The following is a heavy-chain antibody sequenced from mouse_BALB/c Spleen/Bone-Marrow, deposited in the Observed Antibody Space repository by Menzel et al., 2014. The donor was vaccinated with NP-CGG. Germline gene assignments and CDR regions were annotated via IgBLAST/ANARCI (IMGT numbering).Heavy chain of an antibody. J-gene: IGHJ4*01. V-gene: IGHV14-4*02. CDR2: IDPENGDT. CDR1: GFNIKDYY. CDR3: NARYYYAMDY. Sequence: EVQRVESGAELVRSGASVKLSCTASGFNIKDYYMHWVKQRPEQGLEWIGWIDPENGDTEYAPKFQGKATMTADTSSNPAYLQLSSLTSEDTAVYYCNARYYYAMDYWGQGTSVTVSS.